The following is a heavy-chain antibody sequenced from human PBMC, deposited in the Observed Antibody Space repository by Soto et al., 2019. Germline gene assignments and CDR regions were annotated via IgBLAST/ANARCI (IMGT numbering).Heavy chain of an antibody. CDR2: ISSSGSTI. D-gene: IGHD3-22*01. V-gene: IGHV3-48*03. CDR3: AICSSGYYYSY. J-gene: IGHJ4*02. Sequence: GALRLYCAASGFTFSSYEMNWVRQAPGKGLEWVSYISSSGSTIYYADSVKGRFTISRDNAKNSLYLQMNSLRAEDTAVYYCAICSSGYYYSYWGQGTLVTVSS. CDR1: GFTFSSYE.